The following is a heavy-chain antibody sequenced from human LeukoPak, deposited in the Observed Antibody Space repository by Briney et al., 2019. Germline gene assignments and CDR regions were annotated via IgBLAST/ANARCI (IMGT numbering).Heavy chain of an antibody. Sequence: SETLSLTCAVYGGSFSGYYWSWIRQPPGKGLEWIGEINHSGSTNYNPSLKSRVTISVDTPKNQFSLKLSSVTAADTAVYYCARGRLRGAKLDYWGQGTLVTVSS. V-gene: IGHV4-34*01. J-gene: IGHJ4*02. D-gene: IGHD4/OR15-4a*01. CDR1: GGSFSGYY. CDR2: INHSGST. CDR3: ARGRLRGAKLDY.